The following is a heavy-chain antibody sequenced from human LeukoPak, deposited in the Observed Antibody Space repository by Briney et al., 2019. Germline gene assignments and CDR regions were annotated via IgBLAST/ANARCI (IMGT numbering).Heavy chain of an antibody. Sequence: SETLPLTCTVSGGSISSYYWSWIRQPAGKGLEWIGRIYTSGSTNYNPSLKSRVTMSVDTSKNQFSLKLSSVTAADTAVYYCARDSGSPTGDAFDIWGQGTMVTVSS. J-gene: IGHJ3*02. D-gene: IGHD1-26*01. CDR2: IYTSGST. V-gene: IGHV4-4*07. CDR1: GGSISSYY. CDR3: ARDSGSPTGDAFDI.